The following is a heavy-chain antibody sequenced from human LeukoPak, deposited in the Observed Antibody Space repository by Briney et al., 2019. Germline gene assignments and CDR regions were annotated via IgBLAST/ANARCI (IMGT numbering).Heavy chain of an antibody. Sequence: SETLSLTCTVSGGSVRSYNWAWIRQPPGRGLELIGYIHITGNTNYNPSLKSRVTVSVDTPKNHFSLKLSSVTAADTAVYYCARLYSGTRPPDYWGQGTLVTVSS. J-gene: IGHJ4*02. CDR1: GGSVRSYN. D-gene: IGHD3-10*01. CDR2: IHITGNT. CDR3: ARLYSGTRPPDY. V-gene: IGHV4-59*08.